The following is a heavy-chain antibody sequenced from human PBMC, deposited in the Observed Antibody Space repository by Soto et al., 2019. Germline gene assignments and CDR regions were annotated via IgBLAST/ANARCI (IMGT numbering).Heavy chain of an antibody. J-gene: IGHJ4*02. D-gene: IGHD3-9*01. CDR2: IHPTHGNT. CDR3: ARPGYNAAFDY. V-gene: IGHV1-69*02. Sequence: SVKVSCKASGGTFSSYTISWVRQAPGQGLEWIGRIHPTHGNTEHSQKFQGRVTITWDKAATTAYMELSSLRSEDTAVYYCARPGYNAAFDYWGQGTLVTVSS. CDR1: GGTFSSYT.